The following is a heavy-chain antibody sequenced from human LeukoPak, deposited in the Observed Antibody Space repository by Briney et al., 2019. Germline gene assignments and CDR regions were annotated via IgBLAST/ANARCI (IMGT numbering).Heavy chain of an antibody. V-gene: IGHV3-7*01. CDR2: ISPDGSEK. J-gene: IGHJ5*02. CDR3: GRWGVTTGLDH. CDR1: GFIFGDAW. Sequence: GGSLRLSCAASGFIFGDAWMGWIRQAPGKGLEWVANISPDGSEKAYVYSVRGRFTISRDNAQNSMNLQMNRLRAEDSAVYFCGRWGVTTGLDHWGQGILVSVAS. D-gene: IGHD4-17*01.